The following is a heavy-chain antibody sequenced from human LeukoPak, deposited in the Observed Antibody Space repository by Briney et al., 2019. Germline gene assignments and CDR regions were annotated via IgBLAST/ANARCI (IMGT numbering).Heavy chain of an antibody. J-gene: IGHJ4*02. Sequence: GGSLRVSCAPSGFTFNKYWLSWVRQAPGRGVEVVANIKQEVREKYYVDSVKGACTISRDNAENSLYLQINSLRGEETALCYFSRDEYGKTGQWGQGALVPVSS. CDR3: SRDEYGKTGQ. CDR2: IKQEVREK. D-gene: IGHD4-17*01. CDR1: GFTFNKYW. V-gene: IGHV3-7*01.